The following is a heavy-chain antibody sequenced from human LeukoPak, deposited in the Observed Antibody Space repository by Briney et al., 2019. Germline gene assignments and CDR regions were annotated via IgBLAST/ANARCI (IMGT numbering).Heavy chain of an antibody. Sequence: PSETLSLTCAVSGYSISSGYYWGWIRQPPGKGLEWIGSIYHSGSTYYNPSLKSRVTISVDTSKNQFSLKLSSVTAADTAVYYCARGGYYILTGFDYCGQGTLVTVSS. CDR3: ARGGYYILTGFDY. D-gene: IGHD3-9*01. J-gene: IGHJ4*02. V-gene: IGHV4-38-2*01. CDR2: IYHSGST. CDR1: GYSISSGYY.